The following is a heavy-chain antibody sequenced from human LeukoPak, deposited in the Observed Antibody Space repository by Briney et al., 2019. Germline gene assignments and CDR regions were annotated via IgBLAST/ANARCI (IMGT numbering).Heavy chain of an antibody. J-gene: IGHJ4*02. CDR2: IYYSGST. Sequence: SETLSLTCTVSGGSISSSSYYWGWIRQPPGKGLEWIGSIYYSGSTYYNPSLKSRVTISVDTSKNQFSLQLSSVTAADTAVYYCARVAGFGMATIFDYWGQGTLVTVSS. V-gene: IGHV4-39*07. D-gene: IGHD5-24*01. CDR3: ARVAGFGMATIFDY. CDR1: GGSISSSSYY.